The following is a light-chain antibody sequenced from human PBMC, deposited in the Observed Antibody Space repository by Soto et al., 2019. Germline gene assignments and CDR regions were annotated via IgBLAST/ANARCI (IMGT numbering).Light chain of an antibody. J-gene: IGKJ2*01. CDR2: GAS. CDR3: QQYGCSYT. CDR1: QSVSSSY. Sequence: ESGLTQSPGTLSLSPGERATLSCRASQSVSSSYLAWYQQKPGQAPRLLIYGASSGPTGIPDRFSGSGSGTDFTLTITRLDPEDVAVYYCQQYGCSYTFGQGTQLAIK. V-gene: IGKV3-20*01.